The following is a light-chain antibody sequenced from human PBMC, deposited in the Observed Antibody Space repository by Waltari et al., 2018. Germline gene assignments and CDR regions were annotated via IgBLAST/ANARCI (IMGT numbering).Light chain of an antibody. CDR3: SSYAGSNNPYV. CDR2: EVS. CDR1: SSDVGGYKY. V-gene: IGLV2-8*01. J-gene: IGLJ1*01. Sequence: QSALTQPPSASGSPGQSVTISCTGTSSDVGGYKYVCWYQKQPGKAPHLMIYEVSKRPSGVPDRFSGSKPVNTASLTVSVLQAEDETDYYCSSYAGSNNPYVFVTGTKVTVL.